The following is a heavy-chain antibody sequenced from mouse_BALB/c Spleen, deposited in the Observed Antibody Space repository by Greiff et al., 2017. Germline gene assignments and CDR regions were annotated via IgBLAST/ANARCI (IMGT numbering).Heavy chain of an antibody. D-gene: IGHD2-4*01. J-gene: IGHJ4*01. V-gene: IGHV1-67*01. CDR1: GYTFTDYA. Sequence: QVQLQQSGPELVRPGVSVKISCKGSGYTFTDYAMHWVKQSHAKSLEWIGAISTYSGDTNYNQKFKGKATMTVDKSSSTAYMELARLTSEDSAIYYGARSYDYDGYAMDDWGQGTSVTVSS. CDR2: ISTYSGDT. CDR3: ARSYDYDGYAMDD.